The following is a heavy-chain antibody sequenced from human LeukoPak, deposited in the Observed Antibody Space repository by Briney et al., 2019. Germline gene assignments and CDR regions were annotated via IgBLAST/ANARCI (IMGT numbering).Heavy chain of an antibody. CDR3: ARFDYGFDY. Sequence: GGSLRLSCAASGFTFSSYAMHWVRQAPGKGLEWVAVISYDGSNKYYADSVKGRFTISRDNSKNTLYLQMNSLRVEDTAVYYCARFDYGFDYWGQGTLVTVSS. CDR1: GFTFSSYA. CDR2: ISYDGSNK. J-gene: IGHJ4*02. D-gene: IGHD4-17*01. V-gene: IGHV3-30*04.